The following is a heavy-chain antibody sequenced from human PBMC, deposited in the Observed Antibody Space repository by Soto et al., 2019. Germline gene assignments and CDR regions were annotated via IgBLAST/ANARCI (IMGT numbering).Heavy chain of an antibody. CDR2: ISGSGSST. V-gene: IGHV3-23*01. D-gene: IGHD3-16*01. CDR3: AKVRPSLGGTGRGGMDV. J-gene: IGHJ6*02. Sequence: EVQLLESGGGLVQPGGSLRLSCAASGFTFSSYAMSWVRQAPGKGLEWVSAISGSGSSTYFANSMEGRFTVSRDNAKDTLYLKMNSLRAEDTAVYYCAKVRPSLGGTGRGGMDVWGQGTTVTVSS. CDR1: GFTFSSYA.